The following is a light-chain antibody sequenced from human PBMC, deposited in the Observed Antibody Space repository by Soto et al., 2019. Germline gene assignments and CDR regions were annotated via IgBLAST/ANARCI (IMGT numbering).Light chain of an antibody. CDR3: SSYTSSSTYV. CDR2: EVS. V-gene: IGLV2-14*01. J-gene: IGLJ1*01. CDR1: SSDVGRYDY. Sequence: QSVLTQPASVSGSPGQSITISCTGTSSDVGRYDYVSWYQQHPGKAPKLIIYEVSNRPSGVSNRFFGSKSGNTASLTISGLQAEDEADYYCSSYTSSSTYVFGTGTKLTVL.